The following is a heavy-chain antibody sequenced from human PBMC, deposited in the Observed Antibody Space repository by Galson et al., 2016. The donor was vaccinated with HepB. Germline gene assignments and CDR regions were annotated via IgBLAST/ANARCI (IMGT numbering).Heavy chain of an antibody. CDR2: ISDSGGNT. J-gene: IGHJ4*02. CDR1: GFSFYSFA. CDR3: AKVPLGERKVTFGAVRRKKGITFFDH. V-gene: IGHV3-23*01. Sequence: SLRLSCAASGFSFYSFAMGWVRQAPGKGLEWVPGISDSGGNTWDADSVKGRFIISRDNSKNTLYLQLNRLRAEDTAVYYCAKVPLGERKVTFGAVRRKKGITFFDHWGQGTLVTVSS. D-gene: IGHD3-16*01.